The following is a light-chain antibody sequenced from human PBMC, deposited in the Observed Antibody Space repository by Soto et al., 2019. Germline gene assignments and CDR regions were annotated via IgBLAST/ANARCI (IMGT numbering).Light chain of an antibody. V-gene: IGKV3-20*01. J-gene: IGKJ1*01. CDR1: QSISSSY. Sequence: EIVLTQSPCTLSLSPGKRATLSCRASQSISSSYLAWYQQRPGQAPRLLIYGASSRATGIPDRFSGSGSGTEFTLTISGLQSEDFAVYYCQQYNNWPQTFGQGTKVDIK. CDR2: GAS. CDR3: QQYNNWPQT.